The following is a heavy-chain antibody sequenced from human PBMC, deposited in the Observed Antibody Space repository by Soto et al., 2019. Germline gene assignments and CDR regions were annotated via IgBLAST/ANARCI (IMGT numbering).Heavy chain of an antibody. J-gene: IGHJ4*02. CDR1: GFSFGSYA. CDR2: ISGSDGKT. V-gene: IGHV3-23*01. CDR3: ARWSYLDY. Sequence: GGSLRLSCAASGFSFGSYALSWVRQAPGKGLEWVSTISGSDGKTFYADSMKGRFSISRDTSQSTLYLQMNSLRADDTAMYYCARWSYLDYWGQGTRVTVSS. D-gene: IGHD3-3*01.